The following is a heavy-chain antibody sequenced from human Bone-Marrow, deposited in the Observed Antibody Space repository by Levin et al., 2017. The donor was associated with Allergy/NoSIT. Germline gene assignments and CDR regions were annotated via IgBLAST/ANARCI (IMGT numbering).Heavy chain of an antibody. CDR2: AYQRSAWYY. CDR1: GDTVSNNNVA. Sequence: SQTLSLTCAISGDTVSNNNVAWNWIRQSPSRGLEWLGRAYQRSAWYYDYAPSVRSRLIVNADTSTNHFYLQLKSVTPEDTAVYYCARDTDWGWFDPWGQGTPVTVSS. J-gene: IGHJ5*02. CDR3: ARDTDWGWFDP. V-gene: IGHV6-1*01. D-gene: IGHD3/OR15-3a*01.